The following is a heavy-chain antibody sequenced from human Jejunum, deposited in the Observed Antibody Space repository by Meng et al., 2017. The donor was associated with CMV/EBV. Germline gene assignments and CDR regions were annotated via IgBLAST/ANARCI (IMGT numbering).Heavy chain of an antibody. CDR2: INSDGIAT. D-gene: IGHD4-11*01. CDR1: GFTFSDYW. Sequence: SGFTFSDYWMHWVRHAPGKGLVWVSRINSDGIATNYADSVKGRFTISRDNAKNTLFLQMDGLRAEDTALYYCARGFGTEFYSPPYYWSQGTLVTVSS. V-gene: IGHV3-74*01. CDR3: ARGFGTEFYSPPYY. J-gene: IGHJ4*02.